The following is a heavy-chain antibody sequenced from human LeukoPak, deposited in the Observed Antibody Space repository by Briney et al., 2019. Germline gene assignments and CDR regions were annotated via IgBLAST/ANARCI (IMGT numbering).Heavy chain of an antibody. J-gene: IGHJ4*02. Sequence: ETLSLTCTVSGGSISSGGYYWSWIRQHPGKGLEWVSTISGSGDSTYYADSVKGRFTISRDNSNNTLCLQMNSLRAEDTAVYFCAKQAYYDSCGYYWSRLTDYWGQGTLVTVSS. V-gene: IGHV3-23*01. CDR2: ISGSGDST. D-gene: IGHD3-22*01. CDR3: AKQAYYDSCGYYWSRLTDY. CDR1: GGSISSGGYY.